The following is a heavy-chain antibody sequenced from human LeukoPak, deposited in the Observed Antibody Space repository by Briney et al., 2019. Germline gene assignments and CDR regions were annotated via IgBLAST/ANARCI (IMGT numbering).Heavy chain of an antibody. Sequence: PGGSLKLSCAASGFTFSGSAMHWVRQASGKGLEWVGRIRSKANSYATAYAASVKGRFTISRDDSKNTAYLQMNSLKTEDTAVYYCTRDSYSNYRVSNYYGMDVWGQGTTVTVS. CDR1: GFTFSGSA. V-gene: IGHV3-73*01. CDR2: IRSKANSYAT. D-gene: IGHD4-11*01. J-gene: IGHJ6*02. CDR3: TRDSYSNYRVSNYYGMDV.